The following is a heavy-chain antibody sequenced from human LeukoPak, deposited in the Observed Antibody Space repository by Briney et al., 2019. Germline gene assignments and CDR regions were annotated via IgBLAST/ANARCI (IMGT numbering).Heavy chain of an antibody. CDR3: ARAKVGATNHFDY. Sequence: SVKVSCKASGGTFSSYAISWVRQAPGQGLEWMGGIIPIFGTANYAQKFQGRVTITADESTSTAYMELSSLRSEDTAVYYCARAKVGATNHFDYWGQGTLVTVSS. CDR1: GGTFSSYA. CDR2: IIPIFGTA. J-gene: IGHJ4*02. D-gene: IGHD1-26*01. V-gene: IGHV1-69*13.